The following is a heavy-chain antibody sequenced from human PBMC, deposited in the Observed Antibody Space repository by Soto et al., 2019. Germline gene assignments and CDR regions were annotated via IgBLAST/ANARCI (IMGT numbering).Heavy chain of an antibody. J-gene: IGHJ4*02. CDR2: ISSSGSTI. D-gene: IGHD3-22*01. Sequence: HPGGSLRLSCAASGFTFSSYEMNWVRQAPGKGLEWVSYISSSGSTIYYADSVKGRFTISRDNAKNSLYLQMNSLRAEDTAVYYCARDNTLIYSHPYYFDYWGQGTLVTVSS. CDR1: GFTFSSYE. CDR3: ARDNTLIYSHPYYFDY. V-gene: IGHV3-48*03.